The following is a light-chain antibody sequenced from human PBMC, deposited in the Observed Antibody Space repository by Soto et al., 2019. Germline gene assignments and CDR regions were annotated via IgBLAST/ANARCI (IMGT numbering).Light chain of an antibody. CDR3: SSYTSSSPHPNYV. Sequence: QSALTQPASVSGSPGQSITISCTGTSSDVGGYNYVSWYQQHPGKAPKLMIYDVSNRPSGVSNRFSGSKSGNTASLTISGLQAEDEADYYCSSYTSSSPHPNYVFGTGTKLTVL. V-gene: IGLV2-14*01. J-gene: IGLJ1*01. CDR2: DVS. CDR1: SSDVGGYNY.